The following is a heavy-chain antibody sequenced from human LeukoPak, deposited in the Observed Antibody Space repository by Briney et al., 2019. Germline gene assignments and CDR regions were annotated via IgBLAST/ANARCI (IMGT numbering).Heavy chain of an antibody. Sequence: GGSLQISCKGSGYYFASYWIGWARPMPGKGLEWMGIIYPGDSDTRYSPSFQGQVTISADKSISTAYLQCSSLKASDTAMYDCAKHNTLGGFDYWGQGTLVTVSS. D-gene: IGHD1-26*01. CDR3: AKHNTLGGFDY. V-gene: IGHV5-51*01. J-gene: IGHJ4*02. CDR2: IYPGDSDT. CDR1: GYYFASYW.